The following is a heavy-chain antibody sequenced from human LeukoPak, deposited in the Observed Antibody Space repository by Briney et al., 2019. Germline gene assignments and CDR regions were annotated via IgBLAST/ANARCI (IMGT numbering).Heavy chain of an antibody. Sequence: SETLSLTCTVSGGSISTYYWSWIRQPPGKGLEWIGYIYYSGSTNYNPSLKSRVTISVDTSKNQFSLKLAAVTAAVTAVYYCARRATSLSYFDSRGQGTLVTVSS. J-gene: IGHJ4*02. CDR1: GGSISTYY. CDR3: ARRATSLSYFDS. D-gene: IGHD2/OR15-2a*01. V-gene: IGHV4-59*01. CDR2: IYYSGST.